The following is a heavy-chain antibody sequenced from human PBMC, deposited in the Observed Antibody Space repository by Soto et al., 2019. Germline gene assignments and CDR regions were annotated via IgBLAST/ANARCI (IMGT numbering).Heavy chain of an antibody. CDR3: ARDGGTAMVLDP. J-gene: IGHJ5*02. CDR2: IYHSGSI. V-gene: IGHV4-31*03. D-gene: IGHD5-18*01. CDR1: GASISSNGYY. Sequence: QVQLQESGPGLVKPSQTLSLTCTVSGASISSNGYYWNWIRQHPGTGLEWIGYIYHSGSIYYNPSLKSRVTISLDMSKNRFSLNLSSVTAADTAIYYCARDGGTAMVLDPWGQGTLVTVSS.